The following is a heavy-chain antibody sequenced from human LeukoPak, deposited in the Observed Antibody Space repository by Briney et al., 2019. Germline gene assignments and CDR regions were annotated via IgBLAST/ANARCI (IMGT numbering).Heavy chain of an antibody. CDR1: GDSISSYY. CDR3: ARVAAAGPFYFDY. J-gene: IGHJ4*02. V-gene: IGHV4-59*08. D-gene: IGHD6-13*01. Sequence: SETLSLTCTASGDSISSYYWSWIRQPPGKGLEWIGYIYYSGITNYHPSLKSRVTISVDTSKNQFSLKLSSVTAADTAVYYCARVAAAGPFYFDYWGQGTLVTVSS. CDR2: IYYSGIT.